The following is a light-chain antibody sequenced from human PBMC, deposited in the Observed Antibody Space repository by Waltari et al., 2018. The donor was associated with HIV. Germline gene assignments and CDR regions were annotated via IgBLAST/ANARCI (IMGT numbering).Light chain of an antibody. V-gene: IGLV4-69*02. CDR3: QTWDIDIVL. CDR1: TRHNNYA. Sequence: QPVLTQSPSASASLGASVKLTCTLSTRHNNYAIAWHQLHPEKGLRILMTVDKNGSHSQADGIPDRFSGSSSGAERYLVSSSLQSEDEADYYCQTWDIDIVLFGGGTKLSVL. CDR2: VDKNGSH. J-gene: IGLJ2*01.